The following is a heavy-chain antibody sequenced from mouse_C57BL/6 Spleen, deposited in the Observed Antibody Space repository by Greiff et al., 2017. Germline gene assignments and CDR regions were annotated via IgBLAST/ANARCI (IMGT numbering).Heavy chain of an antibody. D-gene: IGHD1-1*01. CDR1: GYTFTSYW. J-gene: IGHJ1*03. CDR2: IDPSGSDT. V-gene: IGHV1-52*01. Sequence: VQLQQSGAELVRPGSSVKLSCKASGYTFTSYWMHLVKQRPIQGLEWIGNIDPSGSDTHYNQKFKDKATLTVDKSSSTAYMQLSSLTSEDSAVYYCARCPYGSPWYFDVWGTGTTVTVSS. CDR3: ARCPYGSPWYFDV.